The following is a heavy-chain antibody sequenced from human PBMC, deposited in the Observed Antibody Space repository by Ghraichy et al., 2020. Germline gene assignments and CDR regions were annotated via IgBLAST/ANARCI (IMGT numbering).Heavy chain of an antibody. CDR1: GATFCNSA. V-gene: IGHV1-69*13. CDR2: IIPIFGTA. CDR3: ARGGRGAQYYFDY. Sequence: SVKVSCKASGATFCNSAISWERQSPGQGLEWKGGIIPIFGTANYGQKFQDRVTITADESTSTAYMELSSLKSEDTAMYYCARGGRGAQYYFDYWGQGTLVTVSS. J-gene: IGHJ4*02.